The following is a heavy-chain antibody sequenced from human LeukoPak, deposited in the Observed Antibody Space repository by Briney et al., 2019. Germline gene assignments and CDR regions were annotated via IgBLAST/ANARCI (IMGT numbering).Heavy chain of an antibody. CDR2: IKSNIDGGTA. V-gene: IGHV3-15*01. CDR3: ATDWLDY. Sequence: KTGGSLRLPCAASGFIFNKAWMTWLRQAPGKGLEWVGRIKSNIDGGTADYAAPVKGRFTVSRDDSRNILYLQMNSLKIEDTAVYYCATDWLDYWGQGTLVTVSS. J-gene: IGHJ4*02. CDR1: GFIFNKAW. D-gene: IGHD3-22*01.